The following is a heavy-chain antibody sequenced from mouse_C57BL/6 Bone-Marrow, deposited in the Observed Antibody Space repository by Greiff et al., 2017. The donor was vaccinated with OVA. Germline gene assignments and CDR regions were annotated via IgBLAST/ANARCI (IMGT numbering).Heavy chain of an antibody. V-gene: IGHV5-4*01. Sequence: EVHLVESGGGLVKPGGSLKLSCAASGFTFSSYAMSWVRQTPEKRLEWVATISDGGSYTYYPDNVKGRFTISRDNAKNNLYLQMSHLKSEDTAMYYCAELPGAYWGQGTLVTVSA. CDR3: AELPGAY. J-gene: IGHJ3*01. CDR2: ISDGGSYT. D-gene: IGHD1-3*01. CDR1: GFTFSSYA.